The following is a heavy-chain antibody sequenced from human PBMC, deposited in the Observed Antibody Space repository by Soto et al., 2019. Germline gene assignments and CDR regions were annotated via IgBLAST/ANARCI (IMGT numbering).Heavy chain of an antibody. CDR2: INQDGSEK. CDR3: SRSLDY. V-gene: IGHV3-7*01. J-gene: IGHJ4*02. Sequence: EVQLVESGGGLVQPGGSLRLSCAASGFTFSSYWMDWVRQAPGKGLEWVANINQDGSEKHFVDSVKGRSTISRDNAKNSLYLEMSSLTAEDSALYYCSRSLDYWGQGTLVTVSS. CDR1: GFTFSSYW.